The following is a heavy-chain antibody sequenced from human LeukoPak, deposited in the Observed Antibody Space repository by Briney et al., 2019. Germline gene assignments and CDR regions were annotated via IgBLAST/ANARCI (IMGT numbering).Heavy chain of an antibody. CDR3: AKVGIRISLIVVVFTTADDWYFDL. D-gene: IGHD3-22*01. CDR2: ISGSGGST. J-gene: IGHJ2*01. CDR1: GFTFSNYA. Sequence: PGGSLRLFCAASGFTFSNYAMSWVRQAPGKGLEWVSGISGSGGSTYYADSVKGWLTISRDNSKNTLYLQMDSLRAEDTAVYYCAKVGIRISLIVVVFTTADDWYFDLWGRGTLVTVSS. V-gene: IGHV3-23*01.